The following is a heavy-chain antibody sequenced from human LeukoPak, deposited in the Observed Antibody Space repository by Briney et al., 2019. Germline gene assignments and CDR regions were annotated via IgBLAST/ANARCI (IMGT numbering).Heavy chain of an antibody. Sequence: PGGSLRLSCAAPGFTFSSYAMSWVRQAPGKGLEWVSGISGSGGSTYYADSVKGRFTISRDNSKNTLYLQMNSLRAEDTAVYYCAKGSDSWYFLPHNINIDYWGQGTLVTVSS. D-gene: IGHD6-13*01. J-gene: IGHJ4*02. CDR3: AKGSDSWYFLPHNINIDY. V-gene: IGHV3-23*01. CDR2: ISGSGGST. CDR1: GFTFSSYA.